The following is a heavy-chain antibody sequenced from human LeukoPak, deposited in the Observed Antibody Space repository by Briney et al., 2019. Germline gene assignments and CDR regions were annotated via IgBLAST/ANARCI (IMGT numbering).Heavy chain of an antibody. J-gene: IGHJ4*02. D-gene: IGHD2/OR15-2a*01. CDR1: SDSIITNDW. Sequence: PSGTLSLTCAVSSDSIITNDWWNWVRQSPGKGLEWIGEIHQGGTTHYSPSLKSRITMSMDKSKNQISLRLNSVTAADTAVYYCASQGAFRNEYWGQGILVSVSS. CDR2: IHQGGTT. V-gene: IGHV4-4*02. CDR3: ASQGAFRNEY.